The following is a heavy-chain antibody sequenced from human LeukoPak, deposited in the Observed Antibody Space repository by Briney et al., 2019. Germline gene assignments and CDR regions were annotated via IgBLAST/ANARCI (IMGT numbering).Heavy chain of an antibody. CDR1: GGSISRSSHY. D-gene: IGHD6-19*01. J-gene: IGHJ4*02. CDR3: ARDFLSTAGYFDY. Sequence: SETLSLTCTVSGGSISRSSHYWGWIRQPPGKGLEWIGYIYYSGSTNYNPSLKSRVTISVDTSTNQFSLNLSSVTAADTAVYYCARDFLSTAGYFDYWGQGTLVTVSS. V-gene: IGHV4-61*01. CDR2: IYYSGST.